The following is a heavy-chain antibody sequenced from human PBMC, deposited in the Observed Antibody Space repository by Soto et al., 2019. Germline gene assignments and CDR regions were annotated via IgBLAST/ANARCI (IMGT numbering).Heavy chain of an antibody. CDR3: AICRDGYTPRWEY. D-gene: IGHD5-12*01. Sequence: QVQLVQSGAGVKKPGSSVKVSCKASGGTFSSYTISWVRQAPGQGLEWMGRIIPILGIANYAQKFQGRVTITADKSTSTAYMELSSLRSEDTAVYYCAICRDGYTPRWEYWGQGTLVTVSS. CDR2: IIPILGIA. J-gene: IGHJ4*02. CDR1: GGTFSSYT. V-gene: IGHV1-69*02.